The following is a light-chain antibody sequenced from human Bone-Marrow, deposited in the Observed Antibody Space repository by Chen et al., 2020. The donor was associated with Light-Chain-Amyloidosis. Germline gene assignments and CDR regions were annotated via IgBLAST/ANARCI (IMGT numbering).Light chain of an antibody. CDR2: RDT. CDR1: DLPTKY. J-gene: IGLJ2*01. CDR3: QSADSSGTYEVI. V-gene: IGLV3-25*03. Sequence: SSELTQPHSVSVSPGQTARITCTGDDLPTKYAYWYQQKPVQAPVLVIHRDTERPSGISERYSGSSSGTTSTLTISGFQAEYEADYHWQSADSSGTYEVIFGGGTKLTVL.